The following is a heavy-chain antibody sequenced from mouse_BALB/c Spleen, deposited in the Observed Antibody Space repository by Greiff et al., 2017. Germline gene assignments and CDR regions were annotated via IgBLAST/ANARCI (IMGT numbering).Heavy chain of an antibody. CDR1: GFDFSRYW. Sequence: EVKLMESGGGLVQPGGSLKLSCAASGFDFSRYWMSWVRQAPGKGLEWIGEINPDSSTINYTPSLKDKFIISRDNAKNTLYLQMSKVRSEDTALYYCARDNSLLRLRPFAYWGQGTLVTVSA. D-gene: IGHD1-2*01. J-gene: IGHJ3*01. CDR2: INPDSSTI. V-gene: IGHV4-1*02. CDR3: ARDNSLLRLRPFAY.